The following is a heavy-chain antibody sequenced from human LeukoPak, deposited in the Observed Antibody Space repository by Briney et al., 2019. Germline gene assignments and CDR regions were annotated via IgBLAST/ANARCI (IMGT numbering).Heavy chain of an antibody. Sequence: SETLSLTCTVSGGSISSYQWSWIRQPPGKGLEWIGYIYYSGSTNYNPSLKSRVTISVDTAMNQFSLKLTSVTAADTALYYCARHSYNYYGLDVWGQGTTITVSS. CDR2: IYYSGST. CDR1: GGSISSYQ. J-gene: IGHJ6*02. CDR3: ARHSYNYYGLDV. V-gene: IGHV4-59*08.